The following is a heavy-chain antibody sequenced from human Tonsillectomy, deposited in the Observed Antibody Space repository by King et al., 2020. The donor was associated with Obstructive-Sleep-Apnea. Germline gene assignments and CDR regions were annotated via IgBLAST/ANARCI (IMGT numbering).Heavy chain of an antibody. CDR3: ARGSGAAAVNWFDP. D-gene: IGHD6-13*01. J-gene: IGHJ5*02. CDR2: INHSGST. V-gene: IGHV4-34*01. CDR1: GGSFSDYY. Sequence: VQLQQWGAGLLKPSETLSLTCAVYGGSFSDYYWSWIRKPPGKGLEWIGEINHSGSTNYNPSLKSRVTISVDTSNNQFSLRLSSVTAADTAVYYCARGSGAAAVNWFDPWGQGTLGTVSS.